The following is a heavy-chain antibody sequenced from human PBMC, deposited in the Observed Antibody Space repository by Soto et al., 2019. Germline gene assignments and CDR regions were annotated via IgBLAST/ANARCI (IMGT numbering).Heavy chain of an antibody. CDR3: ARDRSFVSPYGMDV. J-gene: IGHJ6*02. CDR2: IYHSGSS. Sequence: SETLSLTCAVSGGSISSSNWWRWVRQPPGKGLEWIGAIYHSGSSNYNPSLKSRVTISVDKSKNQFSLKLSSVTAADTAVYYCARDRSFVSPYGMDVWGQGTTVTVSS. V-gene: IGHV4-4*02. CDR1: GGSISSSNW.